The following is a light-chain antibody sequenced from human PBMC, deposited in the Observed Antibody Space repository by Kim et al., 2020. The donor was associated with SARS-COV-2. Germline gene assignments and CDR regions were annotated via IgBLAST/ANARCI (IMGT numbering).Light chain of an antibody. J-gene: IGKJ5*01. V-gene: IGKV1-12*01. Sequence: ACVGDRVTITSRASQGLSSWLAWYQQKPGKAPKHLIYAASSLKSGVPSRCSGSGSGTDLTLTISRLQPEDCATYYCQQANSLPITFGQGTRLEIK. CDR1: QGLSSW. CDR2: AAS. CDR3: QQANSLPIT.